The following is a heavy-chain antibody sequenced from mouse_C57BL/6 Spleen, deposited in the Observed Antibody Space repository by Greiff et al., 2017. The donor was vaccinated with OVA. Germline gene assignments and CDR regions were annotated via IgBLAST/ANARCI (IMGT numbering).Heavy chain of an antibody. CDR2: ICPGSGST. J-gene: IGHJ1*03. CDR3: ARNDYGSSYDYWDFAV. Sequence: VQLQQSGAELVKPGASVKLSCKASGYTFTSYWITWVKQRPGQGLEWIGDICPGSGSTNYNEKFKGKATLTVDTSSSTAYMQLSSLTSEDSAEYYCARNDYGSSYDYWDFAVWGTGTTVTVSS. CDR1: GYTFTSYW. V-gene: IGHV1-55*01. D-gene: IGHD1-1*01.